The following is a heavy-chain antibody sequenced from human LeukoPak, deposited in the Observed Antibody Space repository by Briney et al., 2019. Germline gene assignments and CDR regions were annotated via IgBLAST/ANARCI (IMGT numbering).Heavy chain of an antibody. CDR3: ARVGTYCSGGSCYFYFDY. Sequence: ASVKVSCKASGYTFTSYGISWVRQAPGQGLEWMGWINPNSGGTNYAQKFQGRVTMTRDTSISTAYMELSRLRSDDTAVYYCARVGTYCSGGSCYFYFDYWGQGTLVTVSS. CDR1: GYTFTSYG. CDR2: INPNSGGT. D-gene: IGHD2-15*01. V-gene: IGHV1-2*02. J-gene: IGHJ4*02.